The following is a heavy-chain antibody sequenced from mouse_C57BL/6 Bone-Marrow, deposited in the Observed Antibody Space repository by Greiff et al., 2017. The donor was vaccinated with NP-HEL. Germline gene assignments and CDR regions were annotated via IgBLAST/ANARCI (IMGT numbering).Heavy chain of an antibody. CDR1: GYTFTSYY. CDR2: IDPEDGDT. V-gene: IGHV14-1*01. D-gene: IGHD1-1*01. CDR3: TTIATVVATDFDY. Sequence: PGASVKLSCKASGYTFTSYYMHWVKQRPEQGLEWIGRIDPEDGDTEYAPKFQCKATMTADTSSNTAYLQLSSLTSEDTAVYYCTTIATVVATDFDYWGQGTTLTVSS. J-gene: IGHJ2*01.